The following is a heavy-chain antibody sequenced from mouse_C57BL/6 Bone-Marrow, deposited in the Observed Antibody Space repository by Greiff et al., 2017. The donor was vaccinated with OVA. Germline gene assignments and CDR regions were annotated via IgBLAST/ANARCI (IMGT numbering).Heavy chain of an antibody. CDR3: ARDDYPFAY. Sequence: EVQLVESGPGLVKPSQSLSLTCSVTGYSITSGYYWNWIRQFPGNKLEWMGYISYDGSNNYNPSLKNRISITRDTSKNQFFLKLNSVTTEDTATYYCARDDYPFAYWGQGTLVTVSA. V-gene: IGHV3-6*01. CDR1: GYSITSGYY. CDR2: ISYDGSN. D-gene: IGHD2-13*01. J-gene: IGHJ3*01.